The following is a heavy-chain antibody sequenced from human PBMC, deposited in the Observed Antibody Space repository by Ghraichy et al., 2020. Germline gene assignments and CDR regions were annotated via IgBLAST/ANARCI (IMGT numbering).Heavy chain of an antibody. J-gene: IGHJ5*02. Sequence: SETLSLTCTVSGGSISSYYWSWIRQPPGKGLEWIGYIYYSGSTNYNPSLKSRVTISVDTSKNQFSLKLSSVTAADTAVYYCARDRAPLGEEYNWFDPWGQGTLVTVSS. D-gene: IGHD3-16*01. CDR2: IYYSGST. CDR1: GGSISSYY. V-gene: IGHV4-59*12. CDR3: ARDRAPLGEEYNWFDP.